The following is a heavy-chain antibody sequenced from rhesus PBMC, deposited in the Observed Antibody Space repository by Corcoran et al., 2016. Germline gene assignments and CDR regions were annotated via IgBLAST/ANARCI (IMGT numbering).Heavy chain of an antibody. V-gene: IGHV1-156*01. CDR2: GVPVYGEK. J-gene: IGHJ4*01. CDR1: GYTFTELS. Sequence: EVQLVQSGAEVKKPGASAKVSCKVSGYTFTELSMHWGRQAPGKGLEWMGSGVPVYGEKMSAEKYRGSVTLTEATSTDRAYMELSSLISEDTAVYYCARGTPFDYWGQGVLVTVSS. CDR3: ARGTPFDY.